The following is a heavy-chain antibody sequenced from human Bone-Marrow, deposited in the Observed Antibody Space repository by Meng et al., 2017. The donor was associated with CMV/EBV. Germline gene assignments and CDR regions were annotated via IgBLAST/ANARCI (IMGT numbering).Heavy chain of an antibody. Sequence: GESLKISCAASGFTFSSYWMHWVRQAPGKGLVWVSRINSDGSSTSYADSVKGRFTISRDNAKNTLYLQMNSLRAEDTAVYYCASPAFSGSYYAQVVNYWGQGTRVTVSS. CDR3: ASPAFSGSYYAQVVNY. D-gene: IGHD1-26*01. CDR2: INSDGSST. V-gene: IGHV3-74*01. CDR1: GFTFSSYW. J-gene: IGHJ4*02.